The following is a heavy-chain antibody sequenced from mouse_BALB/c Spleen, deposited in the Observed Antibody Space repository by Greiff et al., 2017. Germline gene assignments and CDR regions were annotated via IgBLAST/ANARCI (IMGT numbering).Heavy chain of an antibody. CDR3: ARPTMITAYAMDY. V-gene: IGHV2-9*02. D-gene: IGHD2-4*01. J-gene: IGHJ4*01. Sequence: VQLMESGPGLVAPSQILSITCTVSGFSLTSYGVHWVRQPPGKGLEWLGVIWAGGSTNYNSATMSRLSISKDNSKSQVFLIMNSLQTDDTAMYYCARPTMITAYAMDYWGQGTSVTVSS. CDR1: GFSLTSYG. CDR2: IWAGGST.